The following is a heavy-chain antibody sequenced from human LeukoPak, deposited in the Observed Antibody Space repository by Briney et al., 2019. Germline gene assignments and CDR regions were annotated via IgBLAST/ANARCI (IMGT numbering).Heavy chain of an antibody. CDR3: ARAYCSSTSCYRDAFDI. J-gene: IGHJ3*02. CDR1: GYTFTSYY. D-gene: IGHD2-2*02. V-gene: IGHV1-46*01. Sequence: ASVKVSCKASGYTFTSYYMHWVRQAPGQGFEWMGRINPSGGSTSYAQKFQGRVTMTRDTSTSTVYMELNSLRSEDTAVYYCARAYCSSTSCYRDAFDIWGQGTMVTVSS. CDR2: INPSGGST.